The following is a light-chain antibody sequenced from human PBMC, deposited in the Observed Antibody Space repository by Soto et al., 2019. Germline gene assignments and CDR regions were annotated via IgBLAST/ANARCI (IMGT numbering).Light chain of an antibody. CDR2: QDS. CDR1: KLGDKY. V-gene: IGLV3-1*01. J-gene: IGLJ2*01. Sequence: SYELTQPPSVSVSPGQTASITCSGDKLGDKYACWYQQKPGQSPVLVIYQDSKRPSGIPERFSGSNSGNTATLTISGTQAXDEADYYCQAWDSSTRVFGGGTKLTVL. CDR3: QAWDSSTRV.